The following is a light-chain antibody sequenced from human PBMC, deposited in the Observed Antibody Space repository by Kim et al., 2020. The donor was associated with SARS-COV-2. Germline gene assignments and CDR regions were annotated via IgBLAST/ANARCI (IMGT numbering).Light chain of an antibody. CDR1: NIGSKS. CDR2: YDS. J-gene: IGLJ1*01. Sequence: SYELTQPPSVSVAPGKTARISCGGNNIGSKSVHWYQQKPGQAPVLVIYYDSDRPSGIPERFSGSNSGNTATLTVSRVEAGDEAEYYCQVWDSSSDHPWVFGTGTKVTVL. CDR3: QVWDSSSDHPWV. V-gene: IGLV3-21*04.